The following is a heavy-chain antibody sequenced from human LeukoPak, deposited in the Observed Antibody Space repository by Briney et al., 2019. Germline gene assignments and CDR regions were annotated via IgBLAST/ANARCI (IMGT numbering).Heavy chain of an antibody. J-gene: IGHJ4*02. Sequence: GGSLRLSCAASGFTFSSYVMHWVRQAPGKGLEWVAFIRYDGSNKYYADSVKGRFTISRDNAKNSLYLQMNSLRAEDTAVYYCARGRNTMVRGVIRPSYYFDYWGQGTLVTVSS. CDR3: ARGRNTMVRGVIRPSYYFDY. D-gene: IGHD3-10*01. CDR2: IRYDGSNK. CDR1: GFTFSSYV. V-gene: IGHV3-30*02.